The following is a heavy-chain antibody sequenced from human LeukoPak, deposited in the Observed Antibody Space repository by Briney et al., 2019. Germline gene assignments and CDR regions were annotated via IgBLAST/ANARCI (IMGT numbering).Heavy chain of an antibody. CDR3: ARDDIANGDLDYLDF. CDR2: ISFTGNTI. J-gene: IGHJ4*02. D-gene: IGHD4-17*01. CDR1: GFTFSTYE. V-gene: IGHV3-48*03. Sequence: GGSLRLSCAASGFTFSTYEMNWVRQAPGKGLEWVSYISFTGNTIKYADSVKGRFTISRDNAQNSLYLQMNSLRAEDTAVYYCARDDIANGDLDYLDFWGQGTLVTVSS.